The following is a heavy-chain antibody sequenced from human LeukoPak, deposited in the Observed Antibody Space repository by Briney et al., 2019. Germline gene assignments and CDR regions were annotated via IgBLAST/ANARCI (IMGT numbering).Heavy chain of an antibody. D-gene: IGHD1-14*01. Sequence: PGGSLRLSCAASGFTFRSYSMNGVRQAPGKGLEGVSYISSSIGTIYYADSVKGGFTISKDNAKNSLYLQMNRLRDDDTAVYYCARDRFLRRPEPADYRGPRTLVTASS. CDR2: ISSSIGTI. CDR1: GFTFRSYS. CDR3: ARDRFLRRPEPADY. V-gene: IGHV3-48*02. J-gene: IGHJ4*02.